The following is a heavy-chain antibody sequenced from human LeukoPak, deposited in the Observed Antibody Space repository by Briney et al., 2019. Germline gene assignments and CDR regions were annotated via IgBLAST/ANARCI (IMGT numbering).Heavy chain of an antibody. Sequence: GGSLRLSCAASGFTFSSYSMNWVRQAPGKGLEWVSSISSSSSCIYYADSVKGRFTISRDNSKNTLYLQMNSLRLEDTAVYYCATVVVAAHDAFDIWGQGTMVTVSS. CDR1: GFTFSSYS. D-gene: IGHD2-15*01. J-gene: IGHJ3*02. V-gene: IGHV3-21*04. CDR2: ISSSSSCI. CDR3: ATVVVAAHDAFDI.